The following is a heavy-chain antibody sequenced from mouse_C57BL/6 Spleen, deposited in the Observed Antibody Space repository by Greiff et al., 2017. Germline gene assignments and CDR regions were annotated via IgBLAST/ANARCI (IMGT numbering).Heavy chain of an antibody. Sequence: QVQLQQSVPGLVAPSQSLSITCTVSGFSLTSYAISWVRQPPGKGLEWLGVIWTGGGTNYNSARKSRLSISNDNSKSQVFLKMNSLQTNDTARYYCARNSYDYYFDYWGQGTTLTVSS. D-gene: IGHD2-4*01. V-gene: IGHV2-9-1*01. CDR2: IWTGGGT. J-gene: IGHJ2*01. CDR3: ARNSYDYYFDY. CDR1: GFSLTSYA.